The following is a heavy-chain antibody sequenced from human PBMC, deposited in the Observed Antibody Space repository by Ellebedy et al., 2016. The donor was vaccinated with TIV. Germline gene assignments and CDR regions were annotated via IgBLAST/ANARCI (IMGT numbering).Heavy chain of an antibody. D-gene: IGHD6-19*01. V-gene: IGHV3-33*01. CDR2: LWSDGTNK. CDR3: ARDTDTSSQYSRFDP. J-gene: IGHJ5*02. CDR1: GFPFNNYG. Sequence: GESLKISXAASGFPFNNYGIHWVRQAPGKGLEWVAVLWSDGTNKNYADSVKGRFTVSRDTSKNTVYLQMNSLRAEDTAVYYCARDTDTSSQYSRFDPWGQGTLVTVSS.